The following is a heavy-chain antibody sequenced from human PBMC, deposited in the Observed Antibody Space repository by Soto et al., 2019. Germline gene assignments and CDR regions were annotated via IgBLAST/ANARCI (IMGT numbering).Heavy chain of an antibody. Sequence: GGSLRLSCAASGFTFSNAWMSWVRQAPGKGLEWVGRIKSKTDGGTTDYAAPVKGRFTISRDDSKNTLYLQMNSLKTEDTAVYYCTTRPTVTASRYFYWMVVWGQGTSVNVFS. D-gene: IGHD4-17*01. CDR2: IKSKTDGGTT. CDR3: TTRPTVTASRYFYWMVV. V-gene: IGHV3-15*01. CDR1: GFTFSNAW. J-gene: IGHJ6*02.